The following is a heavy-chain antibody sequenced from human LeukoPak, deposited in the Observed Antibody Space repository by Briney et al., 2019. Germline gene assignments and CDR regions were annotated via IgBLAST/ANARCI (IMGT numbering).Heavy chain of an antibody. J-gene: IGHJ4*02. CDR2: IKQDGSER. D-gene: IGHD1-26*01. V-gene: IGHV3-7*03. CDR3: ARDPNLYSGTYDTY. Sequence: GGSLTLSCAASGLRFSSYWMSWVRQAPGKGLEWVANIKQDGSERYYVDSVKGRFTISRDNAKNSVFLQMNSLRAEDTAVYYCARDPNLYSGTYDTYWGRGTLVTVSS. CDR1: GLRFSSYW.